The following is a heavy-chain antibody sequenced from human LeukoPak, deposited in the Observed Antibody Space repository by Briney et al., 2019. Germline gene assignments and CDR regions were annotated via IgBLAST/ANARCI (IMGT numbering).Heavy chain of an antibody. V-gene: IGHV3-7*01. J-gene: IGHJ6*03. Sequence: GGSLRLSCAASGFTFSAYWMNWVRQAPGEGPEWVANIKHDGGEKYYVDSVKGRFTISRDNAKNSLYLQMNTLRGDDTAIYYCARDPRVITLFENYMDVWGKGTTVTVSS. CDR2: IKHDGGEK. CDR3: ARDPRVITLFENYMDV. CDR1: GFTFSAYW. D-gene: IGHD3-10*01.